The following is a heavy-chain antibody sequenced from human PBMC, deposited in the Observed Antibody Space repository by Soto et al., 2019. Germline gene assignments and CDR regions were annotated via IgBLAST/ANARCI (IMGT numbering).Heavy chain of an antibody. V-gene: IGHV3-30-3*01. J-gene: IGHJ3*02. CDR3: ARDWDVAGTGSFDAFDI. CDR1: GFTFSSYA. Sequence: QVQLVESGGGVVQPGRSLRLSYAASGFTFSSYAMHWVRQAPGKGLEWVAVISYDGSNKYYADSVKGRFTISRDNSKNTLYLQMNSLRAEDTAVYYCARDWDVAGTGSFDAFDIWGQGTMVTVSS. CDR2: ISYDGSNK. D-gene: IGHD6-19*01.